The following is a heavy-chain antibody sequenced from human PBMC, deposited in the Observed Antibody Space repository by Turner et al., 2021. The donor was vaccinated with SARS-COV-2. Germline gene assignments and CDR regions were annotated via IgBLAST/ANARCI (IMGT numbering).Heavy chain of an antibody. D-gene: IGHD1-1*01. CDR3: ARHQGSTSGYDHGMNV. CDR1: GGSISSKS. J-gene: IGHJ6*02. Sequence: QVQLQESGPGLVRPSETLSLTCTVSGGSISSKSWSWTRQSPGRGLEWIGYFYKIGSIDYNPTLRSRVTISVDTSKNQLSLNLISMTAADTAVYYCARHQGSTSGYDHGMNVWGQGTAVIVSS. CDR2: FYKIGSI. V-gene: IGHV4-59*08.